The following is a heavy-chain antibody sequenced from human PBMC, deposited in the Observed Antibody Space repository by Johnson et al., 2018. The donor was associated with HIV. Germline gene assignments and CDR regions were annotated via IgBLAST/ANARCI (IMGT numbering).Heavy chain of an antibody. Sequence: VQLVESGGGVVRPGGSLRLSCAASGFTFSSYWMSWVRQAPGKGLEWVANIKQDGSEKYYADSVKGRFTISRDNSKNTLYLQMNSLRAEDTAVYYCARDKGSGLDAFDIWGQGTMVTVSS. D-gene: IGHD2-15*01. CDR2: IKQDGSEK. J-gene: IGHJ3*02. CDR3: ARDKGSGLDAFDI. CDR1: GFTFSSYW. V-gene: IGHV3-7*01.